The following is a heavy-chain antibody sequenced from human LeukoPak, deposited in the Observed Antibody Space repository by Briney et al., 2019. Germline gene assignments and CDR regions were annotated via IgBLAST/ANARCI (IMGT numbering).Heavy chain of an antibody. CDR1: GGTFSSYS. Sequence: SVKVSCKGSGGTFSSYSISWVRQAPGQGLEWMGGIIPAFGTAHYAQKFQGRVTFTTDESTTTAYMELRSLRSEDTAVYYCASGGNYDSSEYPRYNYYYMDVWGKGTAVTVSS. V-gene: IGHV1-69*05. D-gene: IGHD3-22*01. CDR3: ASGGNYDSSEYPRYNYYYMDV. CDR2: IIPAFGTA. J-gene: IGHJ6*03.